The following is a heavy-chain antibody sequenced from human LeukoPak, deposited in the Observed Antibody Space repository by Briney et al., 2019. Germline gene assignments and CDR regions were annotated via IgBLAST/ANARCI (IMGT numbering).Heavy chain of an antibody. Sequence: GESLKISCKGSGYSFTSYWIGWVRQMPGKGLEWMGIIYPGDSDTRYSPSFQGQVTISADKSISTAYLQLSSLKASDTAMYYCARRPLWFGESPEYYFDYWGQGTLVTVSS. CDR2: IYPGDSDT. CDR1: GYSFTSYW. D-gene: IGHD3-10*01. J-gene: IGHJ4*02. CDR3: ARRPLWFGESPEYYFDY. V-gene: IGHV5-51*01.